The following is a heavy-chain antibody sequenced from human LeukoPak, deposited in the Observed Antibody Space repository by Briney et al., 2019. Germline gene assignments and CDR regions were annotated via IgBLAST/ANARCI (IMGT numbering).Heavy chain of an antibody. J-gene: IGHJ4*02. D-gene: IGHD6-19*01. Sequence: PGGSLRLSCAASIFTFNNHAMNWVRQAPGKGLEWVALISFDGANEYYADSVKGRFTISRDNSKNTLYLQMNSLRAEDTAVYYCASESKYSSGWVDYWGQGTLVTVSS. CDR1: IFTFNNHA. V-gene: IGHV3-30-3*01. CDR2: ISFDGANE. CDR3: ASESKYSSGWVDY.